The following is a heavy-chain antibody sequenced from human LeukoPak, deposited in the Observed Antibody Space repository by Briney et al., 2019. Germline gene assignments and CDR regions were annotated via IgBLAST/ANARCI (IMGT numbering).Heavy chain of an antibody. J-gene: IGHJ4*02. V-gene: IGHV4-39*07. CDR1: GGSIMSGSYY. CDR3: ARAPPRYYYGSGNYHTLPENYFDY. CDR2: IYYTGST. D-gene: IGHD3-10*01. Sequence: SETLSLTCTVSGGSIMSGSYYWGWIRQPPGKGLEWIGTIYYTGSTYYNPSLKSRVSISVDTSKNQFSLKLSSVTAADTAVYYYARAPPRYYYGSGNYHTLPENYFDYWGQGTLVTVSS.